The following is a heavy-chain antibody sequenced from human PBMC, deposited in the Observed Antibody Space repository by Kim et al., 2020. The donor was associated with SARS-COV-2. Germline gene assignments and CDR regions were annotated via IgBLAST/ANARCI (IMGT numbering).Heavy chain of an antibody. CDR1: GGSISSSNYY. J-gene: IGHJ4*02. D-gene: IGHD6-13*01. V-gene: IGHV4-39*01. Sequence: SETLSLTCTVSGGSISSSNYYWGWIRQPPGKGLEWIGSIYYSGSTYYNPSLKSRVTISGDTSKNQFSMKLSSVTAADTAVYYCARHRRKVGSSTNFDFWGQGTLVTVSS. CDR2: IYYSGST. CDR3: ARHRRKVGSSTNFDF.